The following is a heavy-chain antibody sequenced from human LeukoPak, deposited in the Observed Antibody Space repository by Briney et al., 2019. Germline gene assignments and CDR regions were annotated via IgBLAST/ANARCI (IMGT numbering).Heavy chain of an antibody. Sequence: PSETLSLTCSVSGYSISSGYYWGWIRQPPGKGLEWIGSIYHSGNAYYNPSLKSRVTISVDTSKNQFSLKLTSVTAADAAFYYCARRLATYSSSWDRWGQGTLVTVSS. CDR2: IYHSGNA. J-gene: IGHJ5*02. CDR3: ARRLATYSSSWDR. CDR1: GYSISSGYY. D-gene: IGHD6-13*01. V-gene: IGHV4-38-2*01.